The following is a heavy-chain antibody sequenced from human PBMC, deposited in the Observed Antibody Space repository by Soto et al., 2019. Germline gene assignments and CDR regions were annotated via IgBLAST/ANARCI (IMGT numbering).Heavy chain of an antibody. CDR3: ARDLRFGELFSPNQPYGMDV. J-gene: IGHJ6*02. Sequence: QVQLVESGGGVVQPGRSLRLSCAASGFTFSSYAMHWVRQSPGKGLEWVAVISYDGSNKYYADSVKGRFTISRDNSKNTLYLQMNSLRAEDTAVYYCARDLRFGELFSPNQPYGMDVWGQGTTVTVSS. D-gene: IGHD3-10*01. CDR2: ISYDGSNK. V-gene: IGHV3-30-3*01. CDR1: GFTFSSYA.